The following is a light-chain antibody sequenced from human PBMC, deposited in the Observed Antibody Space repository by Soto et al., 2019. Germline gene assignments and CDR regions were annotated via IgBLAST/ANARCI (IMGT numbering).Light chain of an antibody. V-gene: IGLV1-40*01. CDR1: SSNIGATYD. J-gene: IGLJ1*01. CDR3: QSYDNRLSDHYV. Sequence: QSALTQPPSVSGAPGQRVTISCTGSSSNIGATYDVQWYQQLPGTAPKLLIYGNSNRPSGVPDRFSGSKSGTSASLAITGLQADDEADYYCQSYDNRLSDHYVFGPGPTVPV. CDR2: GNS.